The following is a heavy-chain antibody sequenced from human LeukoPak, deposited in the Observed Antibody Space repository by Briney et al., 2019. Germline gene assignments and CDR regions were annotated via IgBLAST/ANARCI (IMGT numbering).Heavy chain of an antibody. Sequence: SETLSLTCSVSGGSLSSSSYYWGWIRQPPGRGLEWIGNIYETGSTNYNPSLKSRVTISVDTSKNQFSLKLSSVTAADTAVYYCARAFPPYDYVWGSYRSRGAFDYWGQGTLVTVSS. D-gene: IGHD3-16*02. CDR1: GGSLSSSSYY. CDR3: ARAFPPYDYVWGSYRSRGAFDY. J-gene: IGHJ4*02. CDR2: IYETGST. V-gene: IGHV4-39*01.